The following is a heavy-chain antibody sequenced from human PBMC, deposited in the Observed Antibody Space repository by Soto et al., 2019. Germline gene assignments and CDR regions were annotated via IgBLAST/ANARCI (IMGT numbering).Heavy chain of an antibody. Sequence: QVQLVESGGGVVQPGRSLRLSCAASGFTFSSYALHWVRQAPGKGLEWVAVISYDGSNKYYADSVKGRFTISRDNSKNTLFLQMHSLRGEDTAVYFGARSGAVDPLAGDMSAYRPSGGFDIWCQETMVTVSS. V-gene: IGHV3-30*14. J-gene: IGHJ3*02. CDR3: ARSGAVDPLAGDMSAYRPSGGFDI. CDR2: ISYDGSNK. D-gene: IGHD2-8*02. CDR1: GFTFSSYA.